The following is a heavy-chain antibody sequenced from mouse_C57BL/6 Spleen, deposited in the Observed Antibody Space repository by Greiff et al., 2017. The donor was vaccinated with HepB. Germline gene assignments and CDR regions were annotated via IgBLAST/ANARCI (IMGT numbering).Heavy chain of an antibody. CDR3: ASVYDYTWFAY. Sequence: QVHVKQSGPGLVQPSQSLSITCTVSGFSLTSYGVHWVRQSPGKGLEWLGVIWSGGSTDYNAAFISRLSISKDNSKSQVFFKMNSLQADDTAIYYCASVYDYTWFAYWGQGTLVTVSA. CDR1: GFSLTSYG. CDR2: IWSGGST. J-gene: IGHJ3*01. D-gene: IGHD2-4*01. V-gene: IGHV2-2*01.